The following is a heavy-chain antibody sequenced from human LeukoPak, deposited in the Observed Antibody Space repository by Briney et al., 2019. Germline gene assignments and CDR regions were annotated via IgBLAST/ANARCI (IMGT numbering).Heavy chain of an antibody. CDR2: INPNSGGT. Sequence: GASVKVSCKASGYTFTGYYMHWVRQAPGQGLEWMGWINPNSGGTNYAQKFQGWVTMTRDTSISTAYMELSRLRSDDTAVYYCARDQFPANYGSSTSWDYWGQGTLVTVSS. CDR3: ARDQFPANYGSSTSWDY. V-gene: IGHV1-2*04. CDR1: GYTFTGYY. D-gene: IGHD2-2*01. J-gene: IGHJ4*02.